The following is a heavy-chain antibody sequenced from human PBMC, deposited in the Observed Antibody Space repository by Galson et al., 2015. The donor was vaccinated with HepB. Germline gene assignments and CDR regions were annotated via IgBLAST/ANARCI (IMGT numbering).Heavy chain of an antibody. V-gene: IGHV3-23*01. Sequence: SLRLSCAVSGFTFSSHSMSWVRQAPGKGLEWISAISGGGSTTSYAGTVKGRFTISRDNSDNTLYLQMTSLRAEDTAVYYCAKEHGIRAGDTSGDFDYWGQGTLVTVSS. J-gene: IGHJ4*02. CDR1: GFTFSSHS. D-gene: IGHD2-21*02. CDR2: ISGGGSTT. CDR3: AKEHGIRAGDTSGDFDY.